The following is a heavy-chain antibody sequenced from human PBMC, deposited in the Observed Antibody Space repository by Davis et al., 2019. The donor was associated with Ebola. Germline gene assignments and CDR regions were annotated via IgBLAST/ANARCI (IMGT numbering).Heavy chain of an antibody. D-gene: IGHD2-21*01. V-gene: IGHV4-59*01. CDR2: IYYSGST. J-gene: IGHJ6*04. CDR3: ARHSYPLYYYGMDV. Sequence: SETLSLTCAVYGGSFSDYYWSWIRQPPGKGLEWIGYIYYSGSTNYNPSLKSRVTISVDTSKNQFSLKLSSVTAADTAVYYCARHSYPLYYYGMDVWGKGTTVTVSS. CDR1: GGSFSDYY.